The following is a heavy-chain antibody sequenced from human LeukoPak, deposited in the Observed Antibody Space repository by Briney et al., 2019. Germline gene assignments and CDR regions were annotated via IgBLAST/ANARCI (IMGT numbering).Heavy chain of an antibody. D-gene: IGHD2-21*02. CDR2: VIPILGIA. V-gene: IGHV1-69*04. CDR3: AETEVGDSWYFDL. J-gene: IGHJ2*01. CDR1: GGTFSSYA. Sequence: ASVKVSCRASGGTFSSYAISWVRQAPGQGLEWMGRVIPILGIANYAQKFQGRVTITADKSTSTAYMELSSLRSEDTAVYYCAETEVGDSWYFDLWGRGTLVTVSS.